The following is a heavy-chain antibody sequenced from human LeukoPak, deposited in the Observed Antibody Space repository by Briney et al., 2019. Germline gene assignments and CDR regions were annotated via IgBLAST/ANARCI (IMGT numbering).Heavy chain of an antibody. CDR3: ARKKDTAMVKALDY. J-gene: IGHJ4*02. D-gene: IGHD5-18*01. V-gene: IGHV1-2*02. Sequence: ASVKVSCEASGYTFTGYYMHWVRQAPGQGLEWMGWINPNSGGTNYAQKFQGRVTMTRDTSISTAYMELSRLRSDDTAVYYCARKKDTAMVKALDYWGQGTLVTVSS. CDR2: INPNSGGT. CDR1: GYTFTGYY.